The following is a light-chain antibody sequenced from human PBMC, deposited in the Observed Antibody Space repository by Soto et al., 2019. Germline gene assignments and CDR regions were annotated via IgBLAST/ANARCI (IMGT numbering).Light chain of an antibody. V-gene: IGLV2-8*01. CDR3: KSYAGSNTYV. J-gene: IGLJ1*01. Sequence: VLTQPPSASGSPGQSVTISCTGTNNDVGFYDFVSWYQHHPGKAPRLIIYEVVQRPSGVPDRFSGSKSGNTASLTVSGLQAADEADYFCKSYAGSNTYVFGSGTKVT. CDR2: EVV. CDR1: NNDVGFYDF.